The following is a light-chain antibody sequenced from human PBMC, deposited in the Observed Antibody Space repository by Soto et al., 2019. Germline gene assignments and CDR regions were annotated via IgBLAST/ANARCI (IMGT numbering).Light chain of an antibody. CDR2: EVS. Sequence: QSALTQPASVSGSPGQSITISCTGTSSDFGGYNFVSWYQQHTGRAPKIMIYEVSNRPSGVSNRFSGSKSGNTASLTISGLQAEDEADYYCSSYTNTSTHYVFGPGTKVTVL. CDR3: SSYTNTSTHYV. J-gene: IGLJ1*01. V-gene: IGLV2-14*01. CDR1: SSDFGGYNF.